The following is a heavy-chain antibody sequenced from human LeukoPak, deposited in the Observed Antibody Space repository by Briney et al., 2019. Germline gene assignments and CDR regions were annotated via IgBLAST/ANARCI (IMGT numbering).Heavy chain of an antibody. CDR2: ISSSSSYI. D-gene: IGHD5-18*01. CDR1: GFPFSSYS. CDR3: ARDTRQIGDTAGV. Sequence: PGGSLRLSCAASGFPFSSYSMKWVRQAPGKGLEWVSSISSSSSYIYYADSVKGRFTISRDNAKNSLYLQMNSLRAEDTAVYYCARDTRQIGDTAGVWGKGTTVTVSS. V-gene: IGHV3-21*01. J-gene: IGHJ6*04.